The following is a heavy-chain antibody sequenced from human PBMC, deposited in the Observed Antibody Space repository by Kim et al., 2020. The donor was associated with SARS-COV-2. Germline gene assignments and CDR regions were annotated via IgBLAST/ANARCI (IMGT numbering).Heavy chain of an antibody. V-gene: IGHV4-38-2*02. CDR3: ASLNGGSSIVSVVY. D-gene: IGHD7-27*01. J-gene: IGHJ4*02. Sequence: SETLSLTCSVSGDSISSDCYCGGSRQPPGRGLKGIGSSYHSGSTYYNPSLKSRVTISLDTSKNQLSLKMNSVTAADTAVYYCASLNGGSSIVSVVYWGQ. CDR2: SYHSGST. CDR1: GDSISSDCY.